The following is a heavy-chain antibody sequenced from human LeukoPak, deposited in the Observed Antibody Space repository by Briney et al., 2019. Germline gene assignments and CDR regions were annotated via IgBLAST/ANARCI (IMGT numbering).Heavy chain of an antibody. CDR2: ISAYNGNT. J-gene: IGHJ4*02. V-gene: IGHV1-18*01. CDR1: GYTFTSYG. D-gene: IGHD3-3*01. Sequence: ASVKVSCKASGYTFTSYGISWVRQAPGQGLEWMGWISAYNGNTNYAQKLQGRVTTTTDTSTSTAYMELRSLRSDDTAVYYCAREHDFWSGYYYFDYWGQGTLVTVSS. CDR3: AREHDFWSGYYYFDY.